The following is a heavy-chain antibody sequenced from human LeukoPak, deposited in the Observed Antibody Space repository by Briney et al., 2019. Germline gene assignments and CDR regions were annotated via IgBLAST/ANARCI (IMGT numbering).Heavy chain of an antibody. V-gene: IGHV1-46*01. CDR1: GYTFTSYY. Sequence: ASVKVSCKASGYTFTSYYMHWVRQAPGQGLEWMGIINPSGGSTSYAQKFQGRVTMTRDTSTSTVYMELSSLRSEDTAVYYCARGKARGYGYYYYYMDVWGKGTTVTVSS. CDR2: INPSGGST. D-gene: IGHD3-16*01. CDR3: ARGKARGYGYYYYYMDV. J-gene: IGHJ6*03.